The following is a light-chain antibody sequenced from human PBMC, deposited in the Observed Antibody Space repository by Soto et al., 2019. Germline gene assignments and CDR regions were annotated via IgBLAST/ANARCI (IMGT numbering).Light chain of an antibody. V-gene: IGLV1-51*01. J-gene: IGLJ2*01. Sequence: QSILTQPPSVSAAPGQKVTISCSGSSSSSGKNFVSWYQQVARTAPKLLIYEDDKRPSGIPDRFSGSKSGTSATLGITGLQTGDEADYYCASWDSSLRGVVFGGRTKLTVL. CDR2: EDD. CDR1: SSSSGKNF. CDR3: ASWDSSLRGVV.